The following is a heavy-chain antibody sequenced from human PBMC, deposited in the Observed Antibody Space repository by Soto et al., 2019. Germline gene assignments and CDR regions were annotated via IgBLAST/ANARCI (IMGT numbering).Heavy chain of an antibody. D-gene: IGHD5-18*01. V-gene: IGHV4-31*03. CDR2: IYSSGST. J-gene: IGHJ4*02. CDR1: GGSVSSADYY. Sequence: QVQLQESGPGLVKPSQTLSLTCTVSGGSVSSADYYWSWIRQHPGKGLEWIGYIYSSGSTYYNPSLTSRVTLSVDTSKNQFSLRLSSVTAADTAVYFCARMRFDTVLWGQGTLVTVSS. CDR3: ARMRFDTVL.